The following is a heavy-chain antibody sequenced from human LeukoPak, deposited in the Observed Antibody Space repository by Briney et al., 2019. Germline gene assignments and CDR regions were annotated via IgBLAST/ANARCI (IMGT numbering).Heavy chain of an antibody. V-gene: IGHV1-69*13. Sequence: ASVKVSCKASGGTFSSYAISWVRQAPGQGLEWMGGIIPIFGTANYAQKFQGRVTITADESTSTAYMELSSLRSEDTAVYYCVSGAVGYYYYGMDVWGKGTTVTVSS. CDR2: IIPIFGTA. CDR3: VSGAVGYYYYGMDV. D-gene: IGHD4-23*01. CDR1: GGTFSSYA. J-gene: IGHJ6*04.